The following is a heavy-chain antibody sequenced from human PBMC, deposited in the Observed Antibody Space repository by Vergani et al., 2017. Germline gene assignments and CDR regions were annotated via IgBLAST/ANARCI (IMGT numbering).Heavy chain of an antibody. D-gene: IGHD6-13*01. CDR3: TKXQYSSSWYVDWFDP. CDR1: GFTFGDYA. V-gene: IGHV3-49*04. J-gene: IGHJ5*02. CDR2: IRSKAYGGTT. Sequence: EVQLVESGGGLVQPGRSLRLSCTASGFTFGDYAMSWVRQAPGKGLEWVGFIRSKAYGGTTEYAASVKGRFTISRDDSKSIAYLQMNSLKTEDTAVYYCTKXQYSSSWYVDWFDPWGQGTLVTVSS.